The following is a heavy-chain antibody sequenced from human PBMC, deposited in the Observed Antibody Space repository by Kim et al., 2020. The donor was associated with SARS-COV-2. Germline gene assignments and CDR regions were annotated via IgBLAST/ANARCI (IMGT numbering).Heavy chain of an antibody. V-gene: IGHV3-30*18. D-gene: IGHD6-19*01. J-gene: IGHJ4*02. CDR3: AKDRSGWDAATFDY. CDR1: GFTFSSYG. CDR2: ISYDGSNK. Sequence: GGSLRLSCAASGFTFSSYGMHWVRQAPGKGLEWVAVISYDGSNKYYADSVKGRFTISRDNSKNTLYLQMNSLRAEDTAVYYCAKDRSGWDAATFDYWGQGTLVTVSS.